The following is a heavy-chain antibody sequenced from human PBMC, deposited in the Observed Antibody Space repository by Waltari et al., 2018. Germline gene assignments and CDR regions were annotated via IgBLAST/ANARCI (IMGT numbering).Heavy chain of an antibody. CDR3: ARDRGIAAAARPWPFDI. D-gene: IGHD6-13*01. V-gene: IGHV4-61*02. CDR1: GGSISSGSYY. Sequence: QVQLQESGPGLVKPSQTLSLTCTVSGGSISSGSYYWSWIRQPAGKGLEWIGRIYTSGSTNYNPSLKSRVTISVDTSKNQFSLKLSSVTAADTAVYYCARDRGIAAAARPWPFDIWGQGTMVTVSS. CDR2: IYTSGST. J-gene: IGHJ3*02.